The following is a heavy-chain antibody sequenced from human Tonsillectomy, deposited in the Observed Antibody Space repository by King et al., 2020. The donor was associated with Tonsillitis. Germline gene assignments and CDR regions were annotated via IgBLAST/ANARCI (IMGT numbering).Heavy chain of an antibody. CDR3: AGAFSGGKNTSCQRIAFEI. CDR1: GGSISTGGSY. D-gene: IGHD2-2*01. V-gene: IGHV4-31*03. Sequence: QLKESGPGLVKPSDTLSLTCTVSGGSISTGGSYWSWIRQHPGKGLEWIGNIYYSGSTYYNPSLKSRLTVSLDTSKNQFSLKLRSVTAADTAVYYCAGAFSGGKNTSCQRIAFEIWGQGTMVIVSA. CDR2: IYYSGST. J-gene: IGHJ3*02.